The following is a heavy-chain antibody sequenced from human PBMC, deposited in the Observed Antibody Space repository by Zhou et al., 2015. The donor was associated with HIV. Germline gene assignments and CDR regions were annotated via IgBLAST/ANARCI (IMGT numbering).Heavy chain of an antibody. CDR2: IIPILGIA. CDR3: ARAQSGYSYGRDGMDV. CDR1: GGTFSSYT. V-gene: IGHV1-69*02. J-gene: IGHJ6*02. Sequence: QVQLVQSGAEVKKPGSSVKVSCKASGGTFSSYTISWVRQAPGQGLEWMGRIIPILGIANYAQKFQGRVTITADKSTSTAYMELSSLRSEDTAVYYCARAQSGYSYGRDGMDVWGQGDHGHRLL. D-gene: IGHD5-18*01.